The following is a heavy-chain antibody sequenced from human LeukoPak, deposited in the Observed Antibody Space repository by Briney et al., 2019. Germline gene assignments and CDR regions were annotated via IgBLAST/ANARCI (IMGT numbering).Heavy chain of an antibody. Sequence: PGGSLRLSCAASGFTFSSYGMHWVRQAPGKGLEWAAVIWYDGSNKYYADSVKGRFTISRDNSKNTLYLQMNSLRAEDTAVYYCAREPGSSAKAFDIWGQGTMVTVSS. J-gene: IGHJ3*02. D-gene: IGHD6-19*01. CDR1: GFTFSSYG. CDR2: IWYDGSNK. V-gene: IGHV3-33*01. CDR3: AREPGSSAKAFDI.